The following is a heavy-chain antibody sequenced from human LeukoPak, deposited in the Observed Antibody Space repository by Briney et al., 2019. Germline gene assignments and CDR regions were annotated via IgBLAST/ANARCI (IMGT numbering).Heavy chain of an antibody. CDR1: GFTFSTYG. D-gene: IGHD3-22*01. Sequence: PGRSLRLSCAASGFTFSTYGMHWVRQAPGKGLEWVAVISYDGSNKYYADSVKGRFTISRDNSKNTLYLLMNSLRAEDTAVYYCAKLPYNYDSSGSYYTDGFDMWGQGTMVTVSS. CDR2: ISYDGSNK. J-gene: IGHJ3*02. V-gene: IGHV3-30*18. CDR3: AKLPYNYDSSGSYYTDGFDM.